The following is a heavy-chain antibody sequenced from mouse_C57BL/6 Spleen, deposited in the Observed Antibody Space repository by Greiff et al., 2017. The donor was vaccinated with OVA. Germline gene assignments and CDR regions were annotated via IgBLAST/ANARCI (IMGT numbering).Heavy chain of an antibody. CDR3: VRDGNYGSRSPFAY. D-gene: IGHD1-1*01. J-gene: IGHJ3*01. CDR2: IRSKSSNYAT. Sequence: EVMLVESGGGLVQPKGSLKLSCAASGFTFNTYAMHWVRQAPGKGLEWVARIRSKSSNYATYYAASVKDRFTISRDDSQSMLYLQMNNLKSEDTAMYDCVRDGNYGSRSPFAYWGQGALVTVAA. CDR1: GFTFNTYA. V-gene: IGHV10-3*01.